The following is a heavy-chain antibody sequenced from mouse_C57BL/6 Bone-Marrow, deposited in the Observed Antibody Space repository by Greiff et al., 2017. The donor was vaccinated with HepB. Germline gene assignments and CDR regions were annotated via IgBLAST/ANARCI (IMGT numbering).Heavy chain of an antibody. J-gene: IGHJ2*01. Sequence: LVESGAELVRPGASVTLSCKASGYTFTDYEMHWVKQTPVHGLEWIGAIDPETGGTAYNQKFKGKAILTADKSSSTAYMEPRSLTSEDSAVYYCTREGWRDFDYWGQGTTLTVSS. CDR2: IDPETGGT. V-gene: IGHV1-15*01. D-gene: IGHD3-3*01. CDR3: TREGWRDFDY. CDR1: GYTFTDYE.